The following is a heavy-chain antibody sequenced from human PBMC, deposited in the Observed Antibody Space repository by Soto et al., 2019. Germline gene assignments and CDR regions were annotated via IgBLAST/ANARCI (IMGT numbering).Heavy chain of an antibody. V-gene: IGHV3-15*01. CDR1: GITFINAW. CDR2: IKRTANAETP. J-gene: IGHJ4*02. D-gene: IGHD4-17*01. CDR3: LTDPGEYETF. Sequence: PGGSLRLSRAVSGITFINAWMGWVRQAPGKGLEWVARIKRTANAETPDYAAPVKGRFIISRDDSKNMLYLQMNNLKAEDTAVYYCLTDPGEYETFWGQGTLVTVSS.